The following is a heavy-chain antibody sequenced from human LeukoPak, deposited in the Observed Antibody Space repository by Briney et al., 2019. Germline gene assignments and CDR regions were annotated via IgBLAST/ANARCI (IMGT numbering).Heavy chain of an antibody. V-gene: IGHV3-30*18. D-gene: IGHD4-17*01. Sequence: PGGSLRLSCAASGFTFSSYGMHWVRPAPGKGVEWVAVISYEGSNKYYADSVKGPFTISRDNSKNTLYLQMNSLRAEDTAVYYCAKDGDYGDLNFDYWGQGTLVTVSS. CDR1: GFTFSSYG. J-gene: IGHJ4*02. CDR2: ISYEGSNK. CDR3: AKDGDYGDLNFDY.